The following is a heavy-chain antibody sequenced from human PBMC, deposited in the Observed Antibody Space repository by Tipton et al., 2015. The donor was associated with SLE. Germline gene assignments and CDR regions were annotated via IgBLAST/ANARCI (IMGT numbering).Heavy chain of an antibody. D-gene: IGHD6-19*01. J-gene: IGHJ4*02. Sequence: TLSLTCTVSGGSISSGSYYWSWIRQPAGKGLEWIGRIYTSGSTNYNPSLKSRVTISVDTSKNQFSLKLSSVTAADTAVYYCARHRPPDSGWSFDYWGQGTLVTVSS. CDR2: IYTSGST. V-gene: IGHV4-61*02. CDR1: GGSISSGSYY. CDR3: ARHRPPDSGWSFDY.